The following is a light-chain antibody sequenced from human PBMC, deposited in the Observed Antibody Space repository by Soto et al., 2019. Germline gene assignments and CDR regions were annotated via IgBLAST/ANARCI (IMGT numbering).Light chain of an antibody. CDR1: QSVSSN. V-gene: IGKV3-15*01. J-gene: IGKJ1*01. CDR3: QQYNNWLLWT. CDR2: GAS. Sequence: EIVMTQSPATLSVSPGERATLSCRASQSVSSNLAWYQQKPGQAPRLLIYGASTRATGIPARFSGSGSGTEFPLTISSLQSEDFTVYYCQQYNNWLLWTFGQGTKVEIK.